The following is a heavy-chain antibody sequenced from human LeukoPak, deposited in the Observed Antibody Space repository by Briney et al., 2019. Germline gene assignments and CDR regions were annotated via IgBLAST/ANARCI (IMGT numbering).Heavy chain of an antibody. CDR1: GYSFSDYY. V-gene: IGHV1-2*02. Sequence: ASVRVSCKASGYSFSDYYMHWVRQAPGQGLEWMGWINPNMGGTNFAQKFQDRVTMTTDTSISTAYMELSRLRSDDTAVYYCARMVDSSSWYNFLPYPENFDYWGQGTLVTVSS. CDR3: ARMVDSSSWYNFLPYPENFDY. J-gene: IGHJ4*02. CDR2: INPNMGGT. D-gene: IGHD6-13*01.